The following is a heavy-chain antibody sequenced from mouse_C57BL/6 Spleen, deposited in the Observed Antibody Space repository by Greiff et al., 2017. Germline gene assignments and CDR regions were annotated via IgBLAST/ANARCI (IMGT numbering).Heavy chain of an antibody. Sequence: QVQLQQSGAELVRPGASVTLSCKASGYTFTDYEMHWVKQTPVHGLEWIGAIDPETGGTAYNQKFKGKAILTADKSSSTAYMELRSLTSGDSAVYYCTRCLPGSIFDYWGQGTTLTVSS. CDR1: GYTFTDYE. CDR2: IDPETGGT. CDR3: TRCLPGSIFDY. J-gene: IGHJ2*01. D-gene: IGHD1-1*01. V-gene: IGHV1-15*01.